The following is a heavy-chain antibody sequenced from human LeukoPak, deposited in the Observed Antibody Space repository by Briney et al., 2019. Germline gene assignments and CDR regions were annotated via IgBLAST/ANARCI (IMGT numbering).Heavy chain of an antibody. CDR3: ARAKQWLPLGFDY. V-gene: IGHV1-2*02. CDR1: GYTFTSYY. D-gene: IGHD6-19*01. Sequence: GASVKVSCKASGYTFTSYYMHWVRQAPGQGLEWMGWINPNSGGTNYAQKFQGRVTMTRDTSNSTAYMELSRLRSDDTAVYYCARAKQWLPLGFDYWGQGTLVTVSS. CDR2: INPNSGGT. J-gene: IGHJ4*02.